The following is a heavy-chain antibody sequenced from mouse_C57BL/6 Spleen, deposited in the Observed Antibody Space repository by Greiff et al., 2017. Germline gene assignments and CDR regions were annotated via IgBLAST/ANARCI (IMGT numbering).Heavy chain of an antibody. D-gene: IGHD2-4*01. CDR1: GYTFTSYW. J-gene: IGHJ2*01. Sequence: QVQLQQPGAELVRPGSSVKLSCKASGYTFTSYWMHWVKQRPIQGLEWIGNIDPSDSETHYNQKFKDKATLTVDKSSSTAYMQLSSLTSEDSAVDYCARDDYGGAYDYWGQGTTLTVSS. V-gene: IGHV1-52*01. CDR3: ARDDYGGAYDY. CDR2: IDPSDSET.